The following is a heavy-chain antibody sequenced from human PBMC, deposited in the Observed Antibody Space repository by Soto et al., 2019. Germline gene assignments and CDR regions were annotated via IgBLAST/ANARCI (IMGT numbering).Heavy chain of an antibody. V-gene: IGHV3-23*01. CDR1: GFTFSSYA. CDR2: ISGSGGST. J-gene: IGHJ6*03. CDR3: AKGVYDYVYYYYMDV. D-gene: IGHD5-12*01. Sequence: GGSLRLSCAASGFTFSSYAMSWVRQAPGKGLEWVSAISGSGGSTYYADSVKGRFTISRDNSKNTLYLQMNSLRAEDTAVYYCAKGVYDYVYYYYMDVWGKGTTVTVSS.